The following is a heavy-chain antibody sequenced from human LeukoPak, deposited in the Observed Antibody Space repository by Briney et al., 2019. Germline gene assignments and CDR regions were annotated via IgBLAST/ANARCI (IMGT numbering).Heavy chain of an antibody. D-gene: IGHD6-19*01. V-gene: IGHV3-21*01. J-gene: IGHJ6*03. Sequence: GGSLRLSCAASGFTFSSYSMNWVRQAPGKGLEWVSSISSSSNYIYNADSEKGRFTISRDNAKNSLYLQMNSLRAEDTAVYYCARDIVGGWSYYYYYMDVWGKGTTVTVSS. CDR2: ISSSSNYI. CDR3: ARDIVGGWSYYYYYMDV. CDR1: GFTFSSYS.